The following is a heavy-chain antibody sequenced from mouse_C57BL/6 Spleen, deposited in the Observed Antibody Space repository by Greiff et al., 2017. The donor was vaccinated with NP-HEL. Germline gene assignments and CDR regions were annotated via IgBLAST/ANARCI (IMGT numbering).Heavy chain of an antibody. Sequence: VKLQQSGAELVKPGASVKMSCKASGYTFTTYPIEWMKQNHGKSLEWIGNFHPYNDDTKYNEKFKGKATLTVEKSSSTVYLELSRLTSDDSAVYYCARRYDYDDWYFDVWGTGTTVTVSS. CDR2: FHPYNDDT. V-gene: IGHV1-47*01. CDR3: ARRYDYDDWYFDV. J-gene: IGHJ1*03. D-gene: IGHD2-4*01. CDR1: GYTFTTYP.